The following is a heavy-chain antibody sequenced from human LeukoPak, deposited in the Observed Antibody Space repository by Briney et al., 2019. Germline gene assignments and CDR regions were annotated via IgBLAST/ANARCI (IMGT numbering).Heavy chain of an antibody. Sequence: SETLSLTCAVYGGSFSGYYWSWIRQPPGKGLEWIGYIYYSGSTNYNPSLKSRVTISVDTSKNQFSLKLSSVTAADTAVYYCATGWGHWGQGTLVTVSS. CDR1: GGSFSGYY. V-gene: IGHV4-59*01. CDR3: ATGWGH. CDR2: IYYSGST. J-gene: IGHJ4*02. D-gene: IGHD2-21*02.